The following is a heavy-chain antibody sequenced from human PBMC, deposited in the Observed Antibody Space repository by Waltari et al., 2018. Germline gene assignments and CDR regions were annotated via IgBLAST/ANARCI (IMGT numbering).Heavy chain of an antibody. Sequence: QVQLVQSGAEVKKPGSSVKVSCKASGGTFSSYAISWVRQVPGQGLEWMGRSIPILGTANYAQRCQGRVTVTADKSTCTAYMELRSLRSEDTAVYYCARSALRFLEWGEVYWGQGTLVTVSS. D-gene: IGHD3-3*01. CDR3: ARSALRFLEWGEVY. V-gene: IGHV1-69*13. J-gene: IGHJ4*02. CDR1: GGTFSSYA. CDR2: SIPILGTA.